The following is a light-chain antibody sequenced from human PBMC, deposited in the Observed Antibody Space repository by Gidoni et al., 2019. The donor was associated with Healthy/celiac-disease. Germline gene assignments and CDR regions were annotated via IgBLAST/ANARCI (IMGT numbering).Light chain of an antibody. V-gene: IGKV3-11*01. J-gene: IGKJ5*01. CDR1: QRVSSY. CDR3: QQRSNWLIT. Sequence: VLTQSPATLSLSPGERATLSCRASQRVSSYLAWYKQKPGQAPRRLIYDASNRATGIPARFSGSGSGKDFTLTISSLEPEDFAVYYCQQRSNWLITFGQGTRLEIK. CDR2: DAS.